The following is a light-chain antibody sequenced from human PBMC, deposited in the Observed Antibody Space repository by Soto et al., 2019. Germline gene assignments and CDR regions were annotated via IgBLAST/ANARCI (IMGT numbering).Light chain of an antibody. CDR3: QQYASSTGT. CDR1: QSVSSSY. J-gene: IGKJ1*01. V-gene: IGKV3-20*01. CDR2: GAS. Sequence: EIVLTQSPGTLSLSPGERATLSCRASQSVSSSYLAWYQQKPGQAPRLLIYGASSRATGIPDRFSGSGSGTDFTLTISRLEPEDFAVYYCQQYASSTGTFGQGTKVDI.